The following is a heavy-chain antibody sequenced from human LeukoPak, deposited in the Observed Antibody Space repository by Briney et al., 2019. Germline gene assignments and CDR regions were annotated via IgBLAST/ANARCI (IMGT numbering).Heavy chain of an antibody. J-gene: IGHJ3*02. Sequence: GGSLRLSCAASGFTFDDYAMHWVRQPPGKGLEWVSVISSDGGRTYYGSRTYYADSVKGRFTISRDNSKNSLYLQMNSLRAEDTALYYCAKDNWPAIIGTTGGAFDIWGQGTMVTVSS. D-gene: IGHD1-20*01. CDR2: ISSDGGRT. CDR3: AKDNWPAIIGTTGGAFDI. CDR1: GFTFDDYA. V-gene: IGHV3-43D*03.